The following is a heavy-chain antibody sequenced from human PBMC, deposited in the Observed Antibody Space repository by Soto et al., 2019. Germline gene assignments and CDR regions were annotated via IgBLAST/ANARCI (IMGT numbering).Heavy chain of an antibody. CDR2: MNPNTGNT. D-gene: IGHD2-15*01. CDR1: GYPSSIFD. J-gene: IGHJ5*02. CDR3: GTGPHSGRRLFDP. Sequence: QVQMVQSGAAVKKPGASVKVSCKASGYPSSIFDINWVRQATGQGLEWMGWMNPNTGNTGYAQNFHGRVTMTRNTAISTAYMELNSLRSEDTAVYYCGTGPHSGRRLFDPWGQGTLVTVSS. V-gene: IGHV1-8*01.